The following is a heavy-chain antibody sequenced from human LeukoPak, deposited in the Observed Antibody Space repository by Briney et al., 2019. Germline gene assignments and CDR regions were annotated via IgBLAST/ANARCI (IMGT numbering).Heavy chain of an antibody. CDR1: GFTVSSNY. V-gene: IGHV3-53*01. CDR2: IYSGGST. CDR3: ARGIGYYYDSSGYYFGDY. D-gene: IGHD3-22*01. J-gene: IGHJ4*02. Sequence: GGSLRLSCAASGFTVSSNYMSWVRQAPGKGLEWVSVIYSGGSTYYADSVKGRFTISRDNYKNTLYLQMNSLRAEDTAVYYCARGIGYYYDSSGYYFGDYWGQGTLVTVSS.